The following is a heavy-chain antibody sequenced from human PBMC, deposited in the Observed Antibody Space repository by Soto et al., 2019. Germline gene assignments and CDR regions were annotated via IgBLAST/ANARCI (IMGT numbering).Heavy chain of an antibody. CDR3: ARGSMESNWFEQ. V-gene: IGHV1-18*04. J-gene: IGHJ5*02. D-gene: IGHD3-10*01. CDR1: SDTFTNYG. Sequence: QVQLVQSGAEVKKPGAAVKVSCKASSDTFTNYGISWERQAPGQGLDLMGWISAYNGNTNYARKVQGRVTMTTNTPTDTDYMELRSLSSDATAVYYCARGSMESNWFEQWGQGTLVTVS. CDR2: ISAYNGNT.